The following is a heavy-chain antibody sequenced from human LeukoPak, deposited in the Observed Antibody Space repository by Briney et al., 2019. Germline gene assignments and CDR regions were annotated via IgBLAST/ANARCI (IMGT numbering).Heavy chain of an antibody. V-gene: IGHV3-20*04. Sequence: GGSLRLSCAASGFTFDDYAMHWVRQAPGKGLEWVSTINSNAAATRYADSVNGRFTISRDNAKNSLYVQMNSLRAEDTALYYCARIDGYNAFNTWGQGTMVTVSS. CDR3: ARIDGYNAFNT. CDR1: GFTFDDYA. CDR2: INSNAAAT. D-gene: IGHD5-24*01. J-gene: IGHJ3*02.